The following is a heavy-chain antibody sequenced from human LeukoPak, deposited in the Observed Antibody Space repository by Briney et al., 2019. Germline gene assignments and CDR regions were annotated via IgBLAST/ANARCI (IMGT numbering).Heavy chain of an antibody. Sequence: GGSLRLSCAASGFTFSSYAMHWVRQAPGKGLEWVAVISYDGSNKYYADPVKGRFTISRDNSKNTLYLQMNSLRAEDTAVYYCAMPHDTAYYFDYWGQGTLVTVSS. CDR3: AMPHDTAYYFDY. J-gene: IGHJ4*02. V-gene: IGHV3-30*04. CDR1: GFTFSSYA. CDR2: ISYDGSNK.